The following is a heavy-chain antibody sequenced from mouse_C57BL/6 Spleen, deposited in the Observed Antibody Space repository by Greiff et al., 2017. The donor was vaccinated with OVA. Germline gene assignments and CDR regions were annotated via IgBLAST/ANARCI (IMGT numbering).Heavy chain of an antibody. J-gene: IGHJ2*01. CDR1: GYTFTSYG. CDR3: ARGTGKGGFDY. CDR2: IYPRSGNT. Sequence: VMLVESGAELARPGASVKLSCKASGYTFTSYGISWVKQRTGQGLEWIGEIYPRSGNTYYNEKFKGKATLTADKSSSTAYMELRSLTSEDSAVYFCARGTGKGGFDYWGQGTTLTVSS. D-gene: IGHD4-1*01. V-gene: IGHV1-81*01.